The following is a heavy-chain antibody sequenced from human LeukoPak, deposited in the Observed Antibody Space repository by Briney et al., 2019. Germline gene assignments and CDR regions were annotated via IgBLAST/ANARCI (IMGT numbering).Heavy chain of an antibody. CDR3: GRAKGQLWLSELGY. J-gene: IGHJ4*02. Sequence: GGSLSFSCAASGFTFSSYAMHWVRQAPGKGLEWVAVISYDGSNKYYADSVKGRFTISRDNSKNTLYLQMNSLRAEDTAVYYCGRAKGQLWLSELGYWGQGTLVSVSS. CDR1: GFTFSSYA. CDR2: ISYDGSNK. V-gene: IGHV3-30-3*01. D-gene: IGHD5-18*01.